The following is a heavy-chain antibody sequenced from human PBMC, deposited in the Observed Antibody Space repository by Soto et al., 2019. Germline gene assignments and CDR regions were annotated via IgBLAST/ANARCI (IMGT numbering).Heavy chain of an antibody. CDR3: AKDVELRYFDWLLPARYFDL. Sequence: EVQLLESGGGLVQPGGSLRLSCAASGFTFSSYAMSWVRQAPGKGLEWVSAISGSGGSTYYADSVKGRFTISRDNSKNTLYLQMNSLRAEDTAVYYCAKDVELRYFDWLLPARYFDLWGRGTLVTVSS. CDR2: ISGSGGST. D-gene: IGHD3-9*01. V-gene: IGHV3-23*01. J-gene: IGHJ2*01. CDR1: GFTFSSYA.